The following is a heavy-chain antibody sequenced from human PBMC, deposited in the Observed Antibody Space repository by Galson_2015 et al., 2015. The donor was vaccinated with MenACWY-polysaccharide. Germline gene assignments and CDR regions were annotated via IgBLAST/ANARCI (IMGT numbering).Heavy chain of an antibody. CDR2: ISSSSSTI. D-gene: IGHD7-27*01. CDR3: VRTDYSNHNTGDRASFDY. CDR1: GFTFSSYS. J-gene: IGHJ4*02. Sequence: SLRLSCAASGFTFSSYSMNWVRQAPGKGLEWVSYISSSSSTIYYADCVKGRFTISRDNAKNSLYLQMNSLRDEDTAVYYCVRTDYSNHNTGDRASFDYWGQGTLVTVSS. V-gene: IGHV3-48*02.